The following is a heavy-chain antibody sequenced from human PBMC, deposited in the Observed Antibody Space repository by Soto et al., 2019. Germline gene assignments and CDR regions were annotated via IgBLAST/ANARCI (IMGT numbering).Heavy chain of an antibody. D-gene: IGHD5-18*01. CDR3: ARGVDTAIDY. CDR2: IIPILGIA. J-gene: IGHJ4*02. V-gene: IGHV1-69*02. Sequence: QVQLVQSGAEVKKPGSSVKVSCKASGGTFSSYTISWVRQAPGQGLEWMGRIIPILGIANYAQRFQGRVTITADKSTSTASMELSSLRSEDTAVYSCARGVDTAIDYWCQGTLVTVSS. CDR1: GGTFSSYT.